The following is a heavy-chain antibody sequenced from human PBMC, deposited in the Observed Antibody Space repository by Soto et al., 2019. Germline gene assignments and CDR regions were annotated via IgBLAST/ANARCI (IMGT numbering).Heavy chain of an antibody. CDR2: SIPIFGTA. D-gene: IGHD1-26*01. CDR1: GGTFSSYA. Sequence: QVQLVQSGAEVKKPGSSVKVSCKASGGTFSSYAISWVRQAPGQGLEWMGGSIPIFGTANYAQKCQGRVTITADKSTSTAYVELSSLRSEDTAVYYCARGRSSGSYEAFDYWGQGTLVTGSS. V-gene: IGHV1-69*06. CDR3: ARGRSSGSYEAFDY. J-gene: IGHJ4*02.